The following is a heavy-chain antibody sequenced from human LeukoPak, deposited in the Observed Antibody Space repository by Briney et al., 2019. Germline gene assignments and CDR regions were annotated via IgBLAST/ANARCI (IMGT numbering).Heavy chain of an antibody. D-gene: IGHD2-2*01. CDR2: ISAYNGNT. V-gene: IGHV1-18*01. J-gene: IGHJ4*02. CDR1: GYTFTSYG. Sequence: ASVKVSCKASGYTFTSYGISWVRQAPGQGLEWMGWISAYNGNTNYAQKLQGRVTMTTDTSTSTAYMELRSLRSDDTAVYYCARDLGYCSSTSCYQDYWGQGTLATVSS. CDR3: ARDLGYCSSTSCYQDY.